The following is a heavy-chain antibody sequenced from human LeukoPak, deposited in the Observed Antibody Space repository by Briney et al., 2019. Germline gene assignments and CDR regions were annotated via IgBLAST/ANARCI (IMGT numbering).Heavy chain of an antibody. CDR2: IYYTGST. CDR3: TRSYDSRGYYSNGLDV. V-gene: IGHV4-59*01. D-gene: IGHD3-22*01. CDR1: GGSINSYY. Sequence: SETLSLTCTVSGGSINSYYGSWIRQPPGKGLEWIGYIYYTGSTDYNPSLKSRVTISVDTSKSQFSLKLSSVTAADTAVYYCTRSYDSRGYYSNGLDVWGQGTTVTVS. J-gene: IGHJ6*02.